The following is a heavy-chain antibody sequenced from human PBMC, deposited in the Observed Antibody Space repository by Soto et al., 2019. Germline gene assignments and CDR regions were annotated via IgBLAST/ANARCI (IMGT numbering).Heavy chain of an antibody. CDR3: AREKDTAMVRSRYYYYYGMDV. V-gene: IGHV3-11*01. Sequence: PGGSLRLSCAASGFTFSDYYMSWIRQAPGKGLEWVSYISSSGSTIYYADSVKGRFTISRDNAENSLYLQMNSLRAEDTAVYYCAREKDTAMVRSRYYYYYGMDVWGQGTTVTVS. J-gene: IGHJ6*02. CDR1: GFTFSDYY. CDR2: ISSSGSTI. D-gene: IGHD5-18*01.